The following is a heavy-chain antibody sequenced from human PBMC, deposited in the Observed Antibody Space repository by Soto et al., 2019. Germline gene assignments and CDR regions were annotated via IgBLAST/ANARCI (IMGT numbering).Heavy chain of an antibody. J-gene: IGHJ6*02. V-gene: IGHV4-4*02. CDR1: GGSISSSNW. CDR3: ARLVVVPAAQRGYYYYYGMDV. D-gene: IGHD2-2*01. CDR2: IYHSGST. Sequence: SETLSLTCAVSGGSISSSNWWSWVRQPPGKGLEWIGEIYHSGSTNYNPSLKSRVTIPVDTSKNQFSLKLSSVTAADTAVYYCARLVVVPAAQRGYYYYYGMDVWGQGTTVTVSS.